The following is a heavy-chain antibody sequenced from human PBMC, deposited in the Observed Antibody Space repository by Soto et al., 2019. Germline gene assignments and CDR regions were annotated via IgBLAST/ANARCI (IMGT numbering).Heavy chain of an antibody. CDR3: TKEHSNYPDNWFDP. CDR1: GFTFSNHA. V-gene: IGHV3-23*01. D-gene: IGHD4-4*01. J-gene: IGHJ5*02. CDR2: IDSGGGKT. Sequence: EGSLRLSCAASGFTFSNHAMSWVRQAPGTGLEWVSAIDSGGGKTYYADSVKGRFTISRDNSMNTLYLQMDSLRAEDTAIYYCTKEHSNYPDNWFDPWGQGTRVTVSS.